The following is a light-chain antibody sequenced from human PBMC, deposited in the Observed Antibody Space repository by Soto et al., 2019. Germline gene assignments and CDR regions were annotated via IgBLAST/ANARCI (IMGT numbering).Light chain of an antibody. Sequence: DIQMTQSPSSLSASVGDSVTITCQATQDITNYLNWYQQKPGKAPKLLIYDASNLATGVPSRFSGSGSGTDFSFPISLLQPEDLETSYCQKYGNLPLTFGGGTPVESK. J-gene: IGKJ4*01. CDR1: QDITNY. CDR2: DAS. CDR3: QKYGNLPLT. V-gene: IGKV1-33*01.